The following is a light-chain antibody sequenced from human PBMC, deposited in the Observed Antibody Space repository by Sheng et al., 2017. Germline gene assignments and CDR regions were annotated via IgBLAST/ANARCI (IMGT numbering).Light chain of an antibody. CDR3: QQYYSYPWT. J-gene: IGKJ1*01. CDR1: QSISSW. Sequence: DIQMTQSPSTLSASVGDRVTITCRASQSISSWLAWYQQKPGKAPKLLIYKASNLESGVPSRFSGSGSGTEFSLTISSLQPDDFAIYYCQQYYSYPWTFGQGTRVEVK. CDR2: KAS. V-gene: IGKV1-5*03.